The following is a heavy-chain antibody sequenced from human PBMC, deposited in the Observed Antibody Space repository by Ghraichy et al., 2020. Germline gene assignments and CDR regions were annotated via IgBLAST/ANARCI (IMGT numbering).Heavy chain of an antibody. CDR2: ISYDGSKK. CDR3: ARAVCDYRFVCYRDYFDY. Sequence: GGSLRLSCVVSGFTFSTYAIHWVRQAPGKGLEWVVVISYDGSKKYYADSVKGRFTISRDNSKNTLYLQMNSLRAEDTAVYYCARAVCDYRFVCYRDYFDYWGQGTLVTVSS. CDR1: GFTFSTYA. V-gene: IGHV3-30*04. J-gene: IGHJ4*02. D-gene: IGHD4-17*01.